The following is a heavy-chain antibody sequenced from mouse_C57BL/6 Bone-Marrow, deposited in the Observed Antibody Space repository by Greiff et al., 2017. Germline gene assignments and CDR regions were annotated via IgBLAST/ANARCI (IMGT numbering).Heavy chain of an antibody. D-gene: IGHD1-1*01. J-gene: IGHJ3*01. V-gene: IGHV1-82*01. CDR1: GYAFSSSW. CDR2: IYPGDGDT. CDR3: ARWLITTVRKFAY. Sequence: SGPELVKPGASVKISCKASGYAFSSSWMNWVKQRPGKGLEWIGRIYPGDGDTNYNGKFKGKATLTADKSSSTAYMQLSSLTSEDSAVYFCARWLITTVRKFAYWGQGTLVTVSA.